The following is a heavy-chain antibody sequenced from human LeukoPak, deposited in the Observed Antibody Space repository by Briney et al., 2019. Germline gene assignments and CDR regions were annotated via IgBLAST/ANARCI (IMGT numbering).Heavy chain of an antibody. CDR1: GFTFSNYG. J-gene: IGHJ4*02. CDR3: ARSMVATPLAVGY. D-gene: IGHD5-12*01. Sequence: GGSLRLSCEASGFTFSNYGMHWVRQAPGKGLEWVAVVSSDGGTKYYADSVKGRFIISRDNSKNTMYVEMNSLRPDDTAVYFCARSMVATPLAVGYWGQGTLVTVSS. CDR2: VSSDGGTK. V-gene: IGHV3-30*03.